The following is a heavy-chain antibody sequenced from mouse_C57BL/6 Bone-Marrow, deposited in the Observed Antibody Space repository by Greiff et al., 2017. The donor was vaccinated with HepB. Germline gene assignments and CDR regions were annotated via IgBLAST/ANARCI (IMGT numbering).Heavy chain of an antibody. Sequence: VQLQQPGAEFVKPGASVKLSCKASGYTFTSYWMQWVKQRPGQGLEWIGEIDPSDSYINYNQKFKGKATLTVDTSSSTAYMQLSSLTSEDSAVYYGARRASLLSCSAYWDQGTLVTVSA. CDR3: ARRASLLSCSAY. CDR2: IDPSDSYI. D-gene: IGHD1-1*01. V-gene: IGHV1-50*01. CDR1: GYTFTSYW. J-gene: IGHJ3*01.